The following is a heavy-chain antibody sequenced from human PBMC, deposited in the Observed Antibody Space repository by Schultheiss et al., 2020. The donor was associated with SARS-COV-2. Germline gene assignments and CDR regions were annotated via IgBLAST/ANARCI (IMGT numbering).Heavy chain of an antibody. CDR2: VSHGGGT. CDR3: ARGFWGDWFDP. D-gene: IGHD3-16*01. CDR1: GGSISSSSYY. V-gene: IGHV4-39*07. J-gene: IGHJ5*02. Sequence: SQTLSLTCVVSGGSISSSSYYWGWIRQPPGKGLEWIGDVSHGGGTTYNASLKSRVTLSVDTSKNQFSLQLTSVTAADTAVYYCARGFWGDWFDPWGQGTLVTVSS.